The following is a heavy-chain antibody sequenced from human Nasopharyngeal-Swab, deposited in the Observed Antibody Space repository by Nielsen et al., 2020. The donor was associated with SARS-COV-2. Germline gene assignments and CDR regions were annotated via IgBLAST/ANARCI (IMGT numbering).Heavy chain of an antibody. CDR3: ARERGVAAAGTRFDP. V-gene: IGHV3-53*01. D-gene: IGHD6-13*01. Sequence: WIRQPPGKGLEWVSVIYSGGSTYYADSVKGRFTISRDNSKNTLYLQMNSLRAEDTAVYYCARERGVAAAGTRFDPWGQGTLVTVSS. J-gene: IGHJ5*02. CDR2: IYSGGST.